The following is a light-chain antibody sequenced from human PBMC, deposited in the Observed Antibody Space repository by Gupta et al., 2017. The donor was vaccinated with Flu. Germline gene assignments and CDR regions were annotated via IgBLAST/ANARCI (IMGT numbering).Light chain of an antibody. CDR2: GAS. J-gene: IGKJ2*01. V-gene: IGKV3-15*01. Sequence: EIVMTQSQATLSVSPGERATLSCRASQSVSSNLAWYQQKPGQAPRLLIYGASTRATGIPARFSGSGSGTEFTLTISSLQSEDFAVYYCQQYNNWQYTFGQGTKLEIK. CDR1: QSVSSN. CDR3: QQYNNWQYT.